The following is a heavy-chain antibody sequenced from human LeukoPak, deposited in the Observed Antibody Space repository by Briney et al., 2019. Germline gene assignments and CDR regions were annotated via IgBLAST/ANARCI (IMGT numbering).Heavy chain of an antibody. Sequence: KTGGSLRLSCAASGFTFSSYSMNWVRQAPGKGLEWVSSISSSSSYIYYADSVKGRFTTSRDNAKNSLYLQMNSLRAEDTAVYYCARDRGIVVVPAAIAYYYGMDVWGQGTTVTVSS. V-gene: IGHV3-21*01. CDR2: ISSSSSYI. CDR3: ARDRGIVVVPAAIAYYYGMDV. CDR1: GFTFSSYS. J-gene: IGHJ6*02. D-gene: IGHD2-2*01.